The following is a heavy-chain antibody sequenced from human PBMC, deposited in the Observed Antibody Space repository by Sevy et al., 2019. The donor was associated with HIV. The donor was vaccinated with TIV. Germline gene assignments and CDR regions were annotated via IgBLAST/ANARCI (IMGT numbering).Heavy chain of an antibody. V-gene: IGHV4-38-2*02. CDR3: ARVSLLDTAVIINY. Sequence: SETLSLTCTVSGYSISSDYYWGWIRQPPGKGLEWIGNIYHSGITYYNPSLKSRVTISVDTSKNHFSLKLSSVTAADTAVYFCARVSLLDTAVIINYWGQGTLVTVSS. J-gene: IGHJ4*02. CDR2: IYHSGIT. D-gene: IGHD5-18*01. CDR1: GYSISSDYY.